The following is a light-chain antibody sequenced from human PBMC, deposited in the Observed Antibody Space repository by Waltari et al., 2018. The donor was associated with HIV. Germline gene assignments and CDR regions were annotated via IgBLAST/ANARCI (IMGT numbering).Light chain of an antibody. CDR2: RNT. Sequence: VLPRPPSAFGTPGQRVTIPCLETSPNVGGNPVTCSQQFPGTAPKLLIYRNTQRPSGVPDRFSGSKSGTSASLAISGLQSADEADYYCVTWDDSLNAYWVFGGGTKLTV. J-gene: IGLJ3*02. CDR3: VTWDDSLNAYWV. CDR1: SPNVGGNP. V-gene: IGLV1-44*01.